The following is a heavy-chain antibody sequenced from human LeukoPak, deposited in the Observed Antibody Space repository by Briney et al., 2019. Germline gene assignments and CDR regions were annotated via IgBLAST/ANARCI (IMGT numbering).Heavy chain of an antibody. CDR2: ISGSGGST. CDR3: AKDKYFDY. CDR1: GFTFINYS. Sequence: GGSLRLSCTASGFTFINYSMNWVRQAPGKGLEWVSAISGSGGSTYYADSVKGRFTISRDNSKNTLYLQMNSLRAEDTAVYYCAKDKYFDYWGQGTLVTVSS. V-gene: IGHV3-23*01. J-gene: IGHJ4*02.